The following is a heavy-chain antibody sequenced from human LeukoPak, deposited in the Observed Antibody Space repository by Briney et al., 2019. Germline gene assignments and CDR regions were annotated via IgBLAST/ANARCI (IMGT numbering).Heavy chain of an antibody. D-gene: IGHD5-18*01. CDR3: AVGGYSYGYVDY. CDR2: IIHIFGIA. Sequence: SVKVSFKASGGTFSSYAISWVRQPPGQGLEWMGRIIHIFGIANYAQKFQGRVTITADKSTSTAYMELSSLRSEDTAVYYCAVGGYSYGYVDYWGQGTLVTVSP. J-gene: IGHJ4*02. V-gene: IGHV1-69*04. CDR1: GGTFSSYA.